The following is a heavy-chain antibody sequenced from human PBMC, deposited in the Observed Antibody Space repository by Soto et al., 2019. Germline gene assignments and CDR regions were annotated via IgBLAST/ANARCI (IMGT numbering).Heavy chain of an antibody. J-gene: IGHJ6*02. Sequence: ESGGGVVQPGRSLRLSCAASGFTFSSYGMHWVRQAPGKGLEWVAVISYDGSNKYYADSVKGRFTISRDNSKNTLYLQMNSLRAEDTAVYYCAKDSLDDPGPVVVEYYYYGMDVWGQGTTVTVSS. CDR1: GFTFSSYG. D-gene: IGHD2-15*01. V-gene: IGHV3-30*18. CDR3: AKDSLDDPGPVVVEYYYYGMDV. CDR2: ISYDGSNK.